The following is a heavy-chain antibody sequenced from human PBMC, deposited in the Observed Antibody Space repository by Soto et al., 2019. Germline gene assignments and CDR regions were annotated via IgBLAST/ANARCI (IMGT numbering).Heavy chain of an antibody. V-gene: IGHV4-39*01. Sequence: SETLSLTCTVSGGSISSSSYYWGWIRQPPGKGLEWIGSIYYSGSTYYNPSLKSRVTISVDTSKNQFSLKLSSVTAADTAVYYCARLVPDYYDSSGYPSSAFDIWGQGTMVTVSS. CDR1: GGSISSSSYY. CDR2: IYYSGST. CDR3: ARLVPDYYDSSGYPSSAFDI. D-gene: IGHD3-22*01. J-gene: IGHJ3*02.